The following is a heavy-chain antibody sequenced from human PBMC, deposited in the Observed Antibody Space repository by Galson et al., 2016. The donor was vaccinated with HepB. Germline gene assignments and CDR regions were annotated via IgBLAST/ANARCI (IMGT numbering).Heavy chain of an antibody. V-gene: IGHV6-1*01. CDR3: ARTKWGWFDP. CDR2: TYYRSKWYH. J-gene: IGHJ5*02. D-gene: IGHD2-8*01. Sequence: CAISGDSVSSNSAAWNWIRQSPSRGLEWLGRTYYRSKWYHDYAVSVKSRILINPVTSKNHFSLQLNSVTPEDAAVYYCARTKWGWFDPWGQGTLVTVSS. CDR1: GDSVSSNSAA.